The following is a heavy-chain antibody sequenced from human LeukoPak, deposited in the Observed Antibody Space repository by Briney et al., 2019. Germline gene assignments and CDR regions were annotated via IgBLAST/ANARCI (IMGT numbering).Heavy chain of an antibody. Sequence: GGSLRLSCAASVFIFGSYAMTWVRQAPEQGLEGVSTITSSGDRMFYADSVKGRFTISRDNSKNTLYLQVNSLRAGDTALYYCAKGDLYGSGSYYTAFDIWGQGTMVTVSS. CDR1: VFIFGSYA. V-gene: IGHV3-23*01. D-gene: IGHD3-10*01. CDR3: AKGDLYGSGSYYTAFDI. CDR2: ITSSGDRM. J-gene: IGHJ3*02.